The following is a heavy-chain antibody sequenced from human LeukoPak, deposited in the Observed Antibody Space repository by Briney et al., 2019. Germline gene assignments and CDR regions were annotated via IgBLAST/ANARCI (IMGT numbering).Heavy chain of an antibody. V-gene: IGHV3-74*01. D-gene: IGHD3-22*01. CDR1: GFTFSRYS. Sequence: GGSLRLSCAASGFTFSRYSMNWVRQAPGKGLVWVSRINSDGSSTSYADSVKGRFTISRDNAKNTLYLQMNSLRAEDTAVYYCARSVDYYDSSGYQDGFDYWGQGTLVTVSS. CDR2: INSDGSST. CDR3: ARSVDYYDSSGYQDGFDY. J-gene: IGHJ4*02.